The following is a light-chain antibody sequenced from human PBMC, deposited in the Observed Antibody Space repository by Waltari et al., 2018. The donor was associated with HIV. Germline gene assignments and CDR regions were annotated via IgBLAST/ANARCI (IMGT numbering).Light chain of an antibody. CDR1: SSDIGNYTL. CDR2: EGI. V-gene: IGLV2-23*01. CDR3: SSYGGSSNWL. Sequence: QSALTHPSSASVSPGQSITISCTGTSSDIGNYTLVSWYQQHPGKAPKLIIYEGIKRPSGVSNRISGSKSANTASLTISGLQAEDEADYFCSSYGGSSNWLFGGGTKLTVL. J-gene: IGLJ2*01.